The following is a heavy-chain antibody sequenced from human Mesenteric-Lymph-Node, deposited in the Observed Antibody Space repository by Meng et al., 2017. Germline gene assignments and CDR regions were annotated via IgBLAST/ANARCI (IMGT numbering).Heavy chain of an antibody. J-gene: IGHJ4*02. CDR2: MNPNSGNT. Sequence: ASVKVSCKASGYTFTSYDINWVRQATGQGLEWMGWMNPNSGNTGYAQKFQGRVTITRNTSISTVYMELSSLRSEDTAVYYCARDPAPMGQLWLNPNYYFDYWGQGTLVTVSS. CDR1: GYTFTSYD. CDR3: ARDPAPMGQLWLNPNYYFDY. V-gene: IGHV1-8*03. D-gene: IGHD5-18*01.